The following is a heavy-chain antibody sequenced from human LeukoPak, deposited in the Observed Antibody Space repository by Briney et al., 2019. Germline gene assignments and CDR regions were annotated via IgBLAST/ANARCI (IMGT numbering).Heavy chain of an antibody. CDR3: AKHGDSGLNNFDY. Sequence: GGSLRLSCAVSGFTISSYAMSWVRQAPGKGLEWVSAMSGSAGSTYYADSVKGRITISRDNSKNMLYLEMNSLRAEDTAVYYCAKHGDSGLNNFDYWGQGTLVTVSS. J-gene: IGHJ4*02. V-gene: IGHV3-23*01. D-gene: IGHD4-17*01. CDR1: GFTISSYA. CDR2: MSGSAGST.